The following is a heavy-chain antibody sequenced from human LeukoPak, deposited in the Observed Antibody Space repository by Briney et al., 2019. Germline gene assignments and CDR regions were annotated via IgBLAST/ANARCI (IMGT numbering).Heavy chain of an antibody. V-gene: IGHV3-33*03. Sequence: PGGSLRLSCAASGFNFSSFVMHWVRQAPGKGLEWVAVIWYDGSNKYYADSVKGRFTISRDNAKNSLYLQMNSLRAEDTAVYYCASRAYGEVYYYYGMDVWGQGTTVTVSS. CDR1: GFNFSSFV. J-gene: IGHJ6*02. CDR2: IWYDGSNK. D-gene: IGHD4-17*01. CDR3: ASRAYGEVYYYYGMDV.